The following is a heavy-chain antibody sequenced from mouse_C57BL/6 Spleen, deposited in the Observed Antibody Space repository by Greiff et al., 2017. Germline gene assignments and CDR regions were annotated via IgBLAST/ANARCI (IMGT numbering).Heavy chain of an antibody. Sequence: QVQLQQPGAELVRPGSSVKLSCKASGYTFTSYWLDWVKQRPGQGLEWIGNIYPSDSETHYNQKFKDKATLTVATSSSTAYVQLSSLTSADAAVFYGERSSDGYGSSFGYWGQGTTLTVAS. CDR3: ERSSDGYGSSFGY. V-gene: IGHV1-61*01. J-gene: IGHJ2*01. D-gene: IGHD1-1*01. CDR1: GYTFTSYW. CDR2: IYPSDSET.